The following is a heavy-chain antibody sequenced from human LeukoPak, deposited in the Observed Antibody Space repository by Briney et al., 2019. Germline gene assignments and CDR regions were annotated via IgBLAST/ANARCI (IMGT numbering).Heavy chain of an antibody. CDR2: IDYSGST. V-gene: IGHV4-31*03. J-gene: IGHJ4*02. Sequence: SQTLSLTCTVSGGSISSGGYYWSWIRQHPGTGLEWIGYIDYSGSTYYNPSLKSRVTISVDTSKNQFSLKLSPVTAADTAVYYCARGGGGNFDYWGQGTLVTVSS. CDR1: GGSISSGGYY. CDR3: ARGGGGNFDY. D-gene: IGHD3-16*01.